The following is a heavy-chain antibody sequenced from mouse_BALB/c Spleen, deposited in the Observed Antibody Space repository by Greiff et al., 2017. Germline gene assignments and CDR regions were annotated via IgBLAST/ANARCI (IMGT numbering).Heavy chain of an antibody. J-gene: IGHJ1*01. CDR1: GFTFSSFG. CDR2: ISSGSSTI. CDR3: ARRYFDV. V-gene: IGHV5-17*02. Sequence: DVKLVESGGGLVQPGGSRKLSCAASGFTFSSFGMHWVRQAPEKGLEWVAYISSGSSTIYYADTVKGRFTISRDNPKNTLFLQMTRLRSEDTAMYYCARRYFDVWGAGTTVTVSS.